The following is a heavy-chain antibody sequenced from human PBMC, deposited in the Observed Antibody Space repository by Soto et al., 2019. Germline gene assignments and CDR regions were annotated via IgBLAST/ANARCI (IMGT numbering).Heavy chain of an antibody. CDR3: SRHSSALRKINWFDP. J-gene: IGHJ5*02. CDR2: IFYLGSS. V-gene: IGHV4-39*01. CDR1: GDSIISSDFY. Sequence: PSETLSLTCTVSGDSIISSDFYWGWVRQPPGKGLEWIGSIFYLGSSYYNPSLKSRVTMSVDTSKNQFSLWLRSVTAADSALYFCSRHSSALRKINWFDPWGQGSMVTV. D-gene: IGHD2-15*01.